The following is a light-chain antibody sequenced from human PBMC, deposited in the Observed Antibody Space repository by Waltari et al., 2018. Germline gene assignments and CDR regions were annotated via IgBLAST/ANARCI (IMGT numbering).Light chain of an antibody. CDR3: QDYHSAPQFT. V-gene: IGKV1-27*01. CDR2: VAS. J-gene: IGKJ3*01. Sequence: DIRMTQSPSSLSASVGDRVPITCRASQGIDDSLAWYQQRPGKVPKLLIYVASTLQSGVPSRFSGSGSGTDFTLTISGLQPEDFATYYCQDYHSAPQFTFGPGTKVDIK. CDR1: QGIDDS.